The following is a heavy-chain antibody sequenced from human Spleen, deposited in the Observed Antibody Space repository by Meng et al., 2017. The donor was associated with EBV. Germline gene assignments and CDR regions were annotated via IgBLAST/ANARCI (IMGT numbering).Heavy chain of an antibody. CDR1: DTSFSGYF. D-gene: IGHD6-6*01. CDR3: AKGRTVARSPWFDP. CDR2: INHSGST. V-gene: IGHV4-34*01. J-gene: IGHJ5*02. Sequence: VQVQQWGAGPLKPSETLSLTCAFYDTSFSGYFWSWIRQSPGKRLEWIGEINHSGSTSYNPSLKSRVAISVDTSKNQFSLKLRSVTAADTAVYYCAKGRTVARSPWFDPWGQGALVTVSS.